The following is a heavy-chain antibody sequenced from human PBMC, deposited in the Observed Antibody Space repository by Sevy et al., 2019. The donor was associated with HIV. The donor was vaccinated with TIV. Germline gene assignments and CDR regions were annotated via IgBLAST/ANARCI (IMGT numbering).Heavy chain of an antibody. CDR3: AKRGGHYDLGMDV. D-gene: IGHD3-3*01. CDR1: GFTFSSFE. Sequence: GVSLRLSCAASGFTFSSFEMTWVRQAPGKGLEWVSYISSSGSTIYYTNSVKDRFTISRDNAKNSLYLQMNSLRAEDTAVYYCAKRGGHYDLGMDVWGQGTTVTVSS. CDR2: ISSSGSTI. J-gene: IGHJ6*02. V-gene: IGHV3-48*03.